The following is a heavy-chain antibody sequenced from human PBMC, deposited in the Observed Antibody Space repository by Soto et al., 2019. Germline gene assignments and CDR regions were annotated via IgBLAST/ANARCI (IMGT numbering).Heavy chain of an antibody. Sequence: HPGGSLRLSCAASGFTFSSYAMSWVRQAPGKGLEWVSAISGSGGSTYYADSVKGRFTISRDNSKNTLYLQMNSLRAEDTAVYYCAKEAYSSGWFARYYYYYGMDVWGQGTTVTVSS. CDR1: GFTFSSYA. D-gene: IGHD6-19*01. J-gene: IGHJ6*02. V-gene: IGHV3-23*01. CDR3: AKEAYSSGWFARYYYYYGMDV. CDR2: ISGSGGST.